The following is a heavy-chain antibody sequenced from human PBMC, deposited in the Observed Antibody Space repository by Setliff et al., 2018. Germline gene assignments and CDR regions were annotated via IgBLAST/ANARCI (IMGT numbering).Heavy chain of an antibody. CDR1: GFTFSSYA. D-gene: IGHD3-3*01. V-gene: IGHV3-23*01. CDR3: ARGVFGTLVPFNWFAP. CDR2: ISGSGGST. Sequence: PGGSLRLSCAASGFTFSSYAMSWVRQAPGKGLEWVSAISGSGGSTYYADSVKGRFTISRDNSKNTLYLQMNSLRAEDTAVYFCARGVFGTLVPFNWFAPWGQGTLVTVSS. J-gene: IGHJ5*02.